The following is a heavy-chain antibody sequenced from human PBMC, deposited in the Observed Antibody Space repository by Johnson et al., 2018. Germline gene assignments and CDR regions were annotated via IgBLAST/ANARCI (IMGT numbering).Heavy chain of an antibody. Sequence: QVQLVQSGAEVKKPGSSVKVSCKASGGTFSSYAISWVRQAPGQGLEWMGGIIPIFGTANYAQKFQGRVTITADESTSTAYMERGSLRSEDTAVYYCARVGRGYDWGVDDDYGMEVWGQGTRSPSP. CDR3: ARVGRGYDWGVDDDYGMEV. J-gene: IGHJ6*02. V-gene: IGHV1-69*12. CDR2: IIPIFGTA. D-gene: IGHD5-12*01. CDR1: GGTFSSYA.